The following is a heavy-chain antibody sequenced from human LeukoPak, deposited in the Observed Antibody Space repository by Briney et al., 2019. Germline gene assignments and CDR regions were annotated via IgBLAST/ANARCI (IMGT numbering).Heavy chain of an antibody. V-gene: IGHV4-38-2*02. CDR1: GYSTSSGYY. CDR3: ARGIGSPLYYFDY. J-gene: IGHJ4*02. Sequence: PSETLSLTCTVSGYSTSSGYYWGWIRQPPGKGLEWIGSIYHSGSTYYNPSLKSRVTISVDTSKNQFSLKLSSVTAADTAVYYCARGIGSPLYYFDYWGQGTLVTVSS. D-gene: IGHD6-25*01. CDR2: IYHSGST.